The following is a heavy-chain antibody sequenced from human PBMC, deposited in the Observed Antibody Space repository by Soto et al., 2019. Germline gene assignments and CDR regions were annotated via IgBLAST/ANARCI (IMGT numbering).Heavy chain of an antibody. D-gene: IGHD3-22*01. CDR1: GFTFSSYA. V-gene: IGHV3-30-3*01. CDR2: ISYDGSNK. J-gene: IGHJ4*02. Sequence: GGSLRLSCAASGFTFSSYAMHWVRQAPGKGLEWVAVISYDGSNKYYADSVKGRFTISRDNSKNTLYLQMNSLRAEDTAVYYCARDLAYINYYDSPLSGYWGQGTLVTVSS. CDR3: ARDLAYINYYDSPLSGY.